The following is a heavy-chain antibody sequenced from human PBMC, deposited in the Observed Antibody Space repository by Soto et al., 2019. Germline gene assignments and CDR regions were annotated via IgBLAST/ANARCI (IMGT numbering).Heavy chain of an antibody. V-gene: IGHV4-4*02. J-gene: IGHJ4*02. Sequence: QVQLQESGPGLVKPSGTLSLTCAVSGGSISSSNWWSWVRQPPGKGLEWIGEIYHSGSNNYNPSXXXXXXXXXXXXXXXXXXXXXXXXXXXXXXXXXXXXXXXXXXXDYWGQGTLVTVSS. CDR1: GGSISSSNW. CDR2: IYHSGSN. CDR3: XXXXXXXXXXDY.